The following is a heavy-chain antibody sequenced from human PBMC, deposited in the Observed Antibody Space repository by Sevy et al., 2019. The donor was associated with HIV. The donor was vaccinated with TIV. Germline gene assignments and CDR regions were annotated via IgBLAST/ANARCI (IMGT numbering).Heavy chain of an antibody. V-gene: IGHV3-30*18. CDR2: ISYDGSNK. CDR1: GFTFSSYG. CDR3: AKDTRDGYYDY. J-gene: IGHJ4*02. Sequence: GGSLRLSCAASGFTFSSYGMHWVRQAPGKGLEWEAVISYDGSNKYYADSVKGRFTISRDNSKNTLYLQMNSLRAEDTAVYYCAKDTRDGYYDYWGQGTLVTVSS.